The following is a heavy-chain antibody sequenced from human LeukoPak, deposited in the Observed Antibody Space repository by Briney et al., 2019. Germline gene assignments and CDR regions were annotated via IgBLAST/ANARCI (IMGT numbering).Heavy chain of an antibody. CDR3: ARGVTVVIASFDY. V-gene: IGHV1-69*13. CDR1: GYSFTGYY. J-gene: IGHJ4*02. Sequence: SVKVSCKASGYSFTGYYMHWVRQAPGQGLEWMGGIIPIFGTANYAQKFQGRVTITADESTSTAYMELSSLRSEDTAVYYCARGVTVVIASFDYWGQGTLVTVSS. CDR2: IIPIFGTA. D-gene: IGHD4-23*01.